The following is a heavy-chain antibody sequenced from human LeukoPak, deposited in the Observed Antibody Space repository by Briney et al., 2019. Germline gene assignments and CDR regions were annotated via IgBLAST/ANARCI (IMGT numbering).Heavy chain of an antibody. Sequence: GGSLRLSCAASGFTFSSYSMNWVRQAPGKGLEWVSFISSSSSTIYYADSVKGRFTISRDNAKNSLYLQMNSLRAEDTAVYYCARDRRAGNIVVVPGYWGQGTLVTVSS. CDR3: ARDRRAGNIVVVPGY. J-gene: IGHJ4*02. CDR1: GFTFSSYS. D-gene: IGHD2-2*01. V-gene: IGHV3-48*04. CDR2: ISSSSSTI.